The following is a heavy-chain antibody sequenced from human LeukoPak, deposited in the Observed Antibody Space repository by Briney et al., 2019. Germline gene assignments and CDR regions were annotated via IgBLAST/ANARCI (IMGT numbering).Heavy chain of an antibody. D-gene: IGHD3-3*01. V-gene: IGHV4-34*01. CDR3: ARRDVYTIFGVVTGSYNWFDP. Sequence: PSETLSLTCAVYGGSFSGYYWSWIRQPPGKGLEWIGEINHSGSTNYNPSLRSRVTISVDTSKNQFSLKLSSVTAADTAVYYYARRDVYTIFGVVTGSYNWFDPWGQGTLVTVSS. J-gene: IGHJ5*02. CDR2: INHSGST. CDR1: GGSFSGYY.